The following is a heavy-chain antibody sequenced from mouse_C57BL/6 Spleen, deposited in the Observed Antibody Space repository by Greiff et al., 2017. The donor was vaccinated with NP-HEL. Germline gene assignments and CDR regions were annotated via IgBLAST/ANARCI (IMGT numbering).Heavy chain of an antibody. J-gene: IGHJ1*03. Sequence: VQLKESGPGLVAPSQSLSITCTVSGFSLTSYGVHWVRQPPGKGLEWLVVIWSDGSTTYNSALKSRLSISKDNSKSQVFLKMNSLQTDDTAMYYCARHGGYYGSSDWYFDVWGTGTTVTVSS. V-gene: IGHV2-6-1*01. D-gene: IGHD1-1*01. CDR2: IWSDGST. CDR1: GFSLTSYG. CDR3: ARHGGYYGSSDWYFDV.